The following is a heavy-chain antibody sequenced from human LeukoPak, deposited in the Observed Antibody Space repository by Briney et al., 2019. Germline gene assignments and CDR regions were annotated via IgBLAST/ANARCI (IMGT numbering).Heavy chain of an antibody. CDR3: AKDSGFYYGSGTDL. D-gene: IGHD3-10*01. CDR1: GFTFDTYN. CDR2: IRSYSSYI. Sequence: GGSLRLSCAASGFTFDTYNFNWVRQAPGQGLEWVASIRSYSSYIYYADSVKGRFTISRDNAKNSLYLQMNSLRPEDTALYYCAKDSGFYYGSGTDLWGQGTLVIVSS. J-gene: IGHJ5*02. V-gene: IGHV3-21*04.